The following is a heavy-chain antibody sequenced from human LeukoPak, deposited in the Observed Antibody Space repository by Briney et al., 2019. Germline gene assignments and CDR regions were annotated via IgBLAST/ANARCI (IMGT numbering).Heavy chain of an antibody. Sequence: ASVKVSCKASGYTFTSYDINWVRQATGQGLEWMGWMNPNSGNTGYAQKFQGRVTMTRNTSISTAYMELSSLRSEDTAVYYCATAPDSSSWTHFDYWGQGTLVTVSS. CDR2: MNPNSGNT. CDR1: GYTFTSYD. V-gene: IGHV1-8*01. CDR3: ATAPDSSSWTHFDY. D-gene: IGHD6-13*01. J-gene: IGHJ4*02.